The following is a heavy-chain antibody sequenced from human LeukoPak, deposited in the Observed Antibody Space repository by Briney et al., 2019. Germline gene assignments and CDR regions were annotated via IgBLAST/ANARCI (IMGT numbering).Heavy chain of an antibody. V-gene: IGHV4-30-4*08. CDR2: IYYSGST. CDR3: ARSDYDYVWGSYRPDAFDI. J-gene: IGHJ3*02. CDR1: GGSISSGDYY. D-gene: IGHD3-16*02. Sequence: SQTLSLTCTVSGGSISSGDYYWSWIRQPPGKGLEWIGYIYYSGSTYYNPSLKSRVTISVDTSKNQFSLKLSSVTAADTAVYYCARSDYDYVWGSYRPDAFDIWGQGTMVTVSS.